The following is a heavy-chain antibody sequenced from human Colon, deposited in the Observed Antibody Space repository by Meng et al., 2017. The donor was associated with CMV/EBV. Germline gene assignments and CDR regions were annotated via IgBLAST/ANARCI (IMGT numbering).Heavy chain of an antibody. D-gene: IGHD5-24*01. CDR1: GFSITDYA. CDR2: ISASGYYT. CDR3: AKAPTRRYYFD. Sequence: CAASGFSITDYAVNWVRQAPGKGLEWVSVISASGYYTFYAESAKGRFTIGRDISKNTVYLQTSSLRAEDTAVYFCAKAPTRRYYFDLGPGKPGHRLL. V-gene: IGHV3-23*01. J-gene: IGHJ4*02.